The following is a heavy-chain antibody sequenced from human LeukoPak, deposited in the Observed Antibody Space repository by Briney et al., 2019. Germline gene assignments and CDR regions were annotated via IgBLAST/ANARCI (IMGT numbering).Heavy chain of an antibody. CDR3: ARERKRGPRIVVVPQYYYGMDV. D-gene: IGHD2-2*01. V-gene: IGHV3-21*01. CDR2: ISSSSSYI. Sequence: PGGSLRLSCAASGFTFSSYSMNWVRQAPGKGLEWVSSISSSSSYIYYADSVKGRFTISRDNAKNSLYLQMNSLRAEDTAVYYCARERKRGPRIVVVPQYYYGMDVWGQGTTVTVSS. CDR1: GFTFSSYS. J-gene: IGHJ6*02.